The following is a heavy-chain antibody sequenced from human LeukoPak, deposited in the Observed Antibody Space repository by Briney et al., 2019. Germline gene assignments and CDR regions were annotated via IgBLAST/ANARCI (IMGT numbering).Heavy chain of an antibody. V-gene: IGHV3-21*01. D-gene: IGHD4-17*01. Sequence: PGGSLRLSCAASGFTFSSYSMNWVRQAPGKGLEWVSSISSSSSYIYYADSVKGRFTISRDNTKNSLYLQMNSRTAEDTAVYYCAREPGDYGDYGSWGQGTLVTVSS. CDR3: AREPGDYGDYGS. CDR2: ISSSSSYI. CDR1: GFTFSSYS. J-gene: IGHJ5*02.